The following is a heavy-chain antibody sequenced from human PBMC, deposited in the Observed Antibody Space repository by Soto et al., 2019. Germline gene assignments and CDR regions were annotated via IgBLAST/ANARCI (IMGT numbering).Heavy chain of an antibody. CDR3: AVAMVREILIFESSGMHV. V-gene: IGHV1-69*01. CDR1: GGSFNNYA. CDR2: IIPNFDTP. J-gene: IGHJ6*02. Sequence: QVHLVQSGAEVKKPGSSVKVSCKTSGGSFNNYAVSWVRQAPGQGLEWMGGIIPNFDTPNYAQKFQDRVTIIADESTSTVYMELRSLRSNDTAVYYCAVAMVREILIFESSGMHVWGQGTTVLVSS. D-gene: IGHD3-10*01.